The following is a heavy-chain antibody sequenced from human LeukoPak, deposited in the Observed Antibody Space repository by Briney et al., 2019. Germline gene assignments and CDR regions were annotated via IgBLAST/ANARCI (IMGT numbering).Heavy chain of an antibody. CDR3: ARGAYYYDSSGYYYFDY. Sequence: GGSLRLSCAASGFTFSSYSMNWVRQAPGKGLEWVSSISSSSSYIYYADSVKGRFTISRDNAKNSLYLQMNSLRAEDTAVYYCARGAYYYDSSGYYYFDYWGQGTLVTVSS. D-gene: IGHD3-22*01. CDR1: GFTFSSYS. V-gene: IGHV3-21*01. CDR2: ISSSSSYI. J-gene: IGHJ4*02.